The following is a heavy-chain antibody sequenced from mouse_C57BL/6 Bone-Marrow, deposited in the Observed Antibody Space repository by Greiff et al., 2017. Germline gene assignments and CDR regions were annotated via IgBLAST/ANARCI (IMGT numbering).Heavy chain of an antibody. D-gene: IGHD1-1*01. CDR1: GFSLTSYG. V-gene: IGHV2-2*01. CDR3: ARIPYGSSYVNY. Sequence: QVQLKESGPGLVQPSQSLSITCTVSGFSLTSYGVHWVRQSPGKGLEWLGVIWSGGSTDYNAAFISRLSISKDNSNSQVFFKMNSRQADDTAIDYWARIPYGSSYVNYWGQGTSVTVSS. CDR2: IWSGGST. J-gene: IGHJ4*01.